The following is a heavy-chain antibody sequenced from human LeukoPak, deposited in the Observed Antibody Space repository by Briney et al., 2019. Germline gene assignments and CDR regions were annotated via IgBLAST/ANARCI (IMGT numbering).Heavy chain of an antibody. CDR3: ARDRQGITGTEWFDP. D-gene: IGHD1-20*01. Sequence: RGSLRLSCEGSGFTFGDYGMSWVRQVPGKGPEWVAGISWNGDSTGYPDSVKGRFTIFRDNAKNSLYLQMNSLRVEDTAFYYCARDRQGITGTEWFDPWGQGILVTVSS. CDR1: GFTFGDYG. J-gene: IGHJ5*02. CDR2: ISWNGDST. V-gene: IGHV3-20*04.